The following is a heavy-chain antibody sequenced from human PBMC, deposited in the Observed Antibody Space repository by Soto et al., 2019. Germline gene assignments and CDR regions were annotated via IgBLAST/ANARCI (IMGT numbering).Heavy chain of an antibody. CDR1: GYTFTSYG. V-gene: IGHV1-18*01. D-gene: IGHD3-10*01. Sequence: QVQLVQSGAGVKKPGASVKVSCKASGYTFTSYGISWVRQAPGQGLEWMGWISAYNGNTNYAQKLQGRVTMTTDTSTSTAYMELRSLRSDDTAVYYCARVYRITMVRGELSEYWGQGTLVTVSS. CDR2: ISAYNGNT. CDR3: ARVYRITMVRGELSEY. J-gene: IGHJ4*02.